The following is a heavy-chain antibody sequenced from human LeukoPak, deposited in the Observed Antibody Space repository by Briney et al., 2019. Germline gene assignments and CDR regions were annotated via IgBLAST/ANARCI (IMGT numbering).Heavy chain of an antibody. CDR1: GYTFNTYW. J-gene: IGHJ5*02. CDR2: INPSDSDT. V-gene: IGHV5-51*01. Sequence: GESLKISCKGSGYTFNTYWIGWVRQMPGKGLEWMGIINPSDSDTTYSPSFQGQVTISADRSISTAYLQWSSLKASDTATYYCARSGGFLGWFDPWGQGTLVTVSS. CDR3: ARSGGFLGWFDP. D-gene: IGHD3-10*01.